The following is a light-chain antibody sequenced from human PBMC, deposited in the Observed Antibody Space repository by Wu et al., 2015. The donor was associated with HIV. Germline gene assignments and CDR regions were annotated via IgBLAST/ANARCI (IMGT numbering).Light chain of an antibody. CDR2: DAS. Sequence: EVVLTQPPATLSLSPGERASLSCRASQSVRIFLAWYQQKPGQAPRLLIYDASNRAIGIPARFSGSGSGTDFTLTISSLEPEDVAVYYCLQRSNGWTFGQGTKVEIK. CDR1: QSVRIF. V-gene: IGKV3-11*01. CDR3: LQRSNGWT. J-gene: IGKJ1*01.